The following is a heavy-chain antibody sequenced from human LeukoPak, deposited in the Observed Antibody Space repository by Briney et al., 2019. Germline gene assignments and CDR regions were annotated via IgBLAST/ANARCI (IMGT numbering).Heavy chain of an antibody. D-gene: IGHD6-13*01. CDR3: AAGLAGRRAQFDY. CDR1: RYTFTDYY. CDR2: INPNSGGT. J-gene: IGHJ4*02. Sequence: ASVKVSCKASRYTFTDYYIHWVRQAPGQGLEWMGWINPNSGGTNYAQKFQGRVTMTRDTSISTAYMELSRLRSDDTAVYYCAAGLAGRRAQFDYWGQGALVTVSS. V-gene: IGHV1-2*02.